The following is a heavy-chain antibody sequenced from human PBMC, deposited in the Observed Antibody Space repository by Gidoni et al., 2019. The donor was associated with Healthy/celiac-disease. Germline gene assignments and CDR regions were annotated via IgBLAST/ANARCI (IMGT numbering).Heavy chain of an antibody. CDR1: GFTFSSYW. V-gene: IGHV3-7*01. D-gene: IGHD3-22*01. CDR3: ASQDSSVAFDI. Sequence: EVQLVESGGGLVQPGGSLRLSCAASGFTFSSYWMSWVRQAPGKGLEWVANIKQDGSEKYYVDSVKGRFTISRDNAKNSLYLQMNSLRAEDTAVYYCASQDSSVAFDIWGQGTMVTVSS. CDR2: IKQDGSEK. J-gene: IGHJ3*02.